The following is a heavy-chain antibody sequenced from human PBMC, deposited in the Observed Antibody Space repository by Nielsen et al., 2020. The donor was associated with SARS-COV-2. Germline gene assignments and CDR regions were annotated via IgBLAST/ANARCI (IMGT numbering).Heavy chain of an antibody. CDR3: VRVRDDGYYYDTGPFDY. CDR2: IYSSGSWT. Sequence: GESLKISCAASGLSLRSYTMHWVRQAPGKGLEWVSSIYSSGSWTNYADSVKGRFTISRDNAKNSLYLQMNSLRADDTAVYYCVRVRDDGYYYDTGPFDYWGQGTLVTVSS. D-gene: IGHD3-22*01. J-gene: IGHJ4*02. CDR1: GLSLRSYT. V-gene: IGHV3-21*01.